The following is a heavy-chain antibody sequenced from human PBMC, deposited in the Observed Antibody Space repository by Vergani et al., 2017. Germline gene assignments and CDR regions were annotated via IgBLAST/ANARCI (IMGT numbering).Heavy chain of an antibody. V-gene: IGHV3-53*02. CDR2: IYSGGST. CDR3: AREGGGATPGGAYFDY. CDR1: GFTVSSNY. J-gene: IGHJ4*02. D-gene: IGHD3-10*01. Sequence: EVQLVETGGGLIQPGGSLRLSCAASGFTVSSNYMSWVRQAPGKGLEWVSVIYSGGSTYYADSVKGRFSISRDNSKNTLYLQMNSLRAEDTAGYYCAREGGGATPGGAYFDYWGQGTLVTVSS.